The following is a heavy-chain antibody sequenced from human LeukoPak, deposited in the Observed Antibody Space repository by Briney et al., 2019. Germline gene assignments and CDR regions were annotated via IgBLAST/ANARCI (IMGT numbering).Heavy chain of an antibody. V-gene: IGHV4-39*07. CDR3: ARVTLWFGEPRYYFDY. CDR2: IYYNVWT. D-gene: IGHD3-10*01. CDR1: GGSMSSSSYY. Sequence: PSESLSLTCTVSGGSMSSSSYYWGWIRQPPGKGLEWTGRIYYNVWTYYNPSLNRRVSISVDTPKNQFSLKLSSVTAADTAVYYCARVTLWFGEPRYYFDYWGQGTLVTVSS. J-gene: IGHJ4*02.